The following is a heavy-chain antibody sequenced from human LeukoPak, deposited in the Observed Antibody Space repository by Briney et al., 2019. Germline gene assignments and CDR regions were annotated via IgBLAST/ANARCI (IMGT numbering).Heavy chain of an antibody. Sequence: GGSLRLSCAASGFTFSNHAMNWVRQAPGKGLVWVSHINTGGTSPIYADSVKGRFTISRDNAKNTLYLQMNGLGAEDTAVYYCARPRGYDTRDFDYWGQGALVTVSS. CDR1: GFTFSNHA. CDR2: INTGGTSP. V-gene: IGHV3-74*01. J-gene: IGHJ4*02. CDR3: ARPRGYDTRDFDY. D-gene: IGHD3-22*01.